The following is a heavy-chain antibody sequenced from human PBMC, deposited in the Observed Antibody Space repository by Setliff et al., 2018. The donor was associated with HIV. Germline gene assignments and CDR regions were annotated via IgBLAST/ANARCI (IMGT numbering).Heavy chain of an antibody. V-gene: IGHV3-7*03. CDR3: ASSRPPDDSSGYLDH. CDR1: GFTFNSHW. Sequence: PGGSLRLSCAASGFTFNSHWMSWVRQAPGRGLEWVADINQDGSEKSYVDSVKGRFAISRDNAKNSLNLEMNSLRAEDTAIYYCASSRPPDDSSGYLDHWGQGTLVTVSS. J-gene: IGHJ4*01. D-gene: IGHD3-22*01. CDR2: INQDGSEK.